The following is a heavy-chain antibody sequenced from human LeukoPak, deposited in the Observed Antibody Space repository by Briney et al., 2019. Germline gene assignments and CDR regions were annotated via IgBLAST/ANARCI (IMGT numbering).Heavy chain of an antibody. CDR3: ARVTMGWFDP. D-gene: IGHD1-1*01. Sequence: SETLSLTCTVSGGSISCGDYYWSWNRQHPGKGLEWIGYIYYSGSTYYNPSLKSRVTISVDTSKNQFSLKLSSVTAADTAVYYCARVTMGWFDPWGLGTLVTVSS. CDR2: IYYSGST. CDR1: GGSISCGDYY. J-gene: IGHJ5*02. V-gene: IGHV4-31*03.